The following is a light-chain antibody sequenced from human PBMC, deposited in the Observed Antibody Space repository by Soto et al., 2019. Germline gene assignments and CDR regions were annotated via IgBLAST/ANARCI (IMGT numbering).Light chain of an antibody. Sequence: DIQMTQSPSTLSASVGDRVTITCRASQSISTWLAWYQQKPGQAPKLLIYDASSWASGIPSRFGGGGSGTDFTLTISSLQPDDFAIYYCQQYIKYPWTFGQGTKVEIK. CDR1: QSISTW. V-gene: IGKV1-5*01. J-gene: IGKJ1*01. CDR2: DAS. CDR3: QQYIKYPWT.